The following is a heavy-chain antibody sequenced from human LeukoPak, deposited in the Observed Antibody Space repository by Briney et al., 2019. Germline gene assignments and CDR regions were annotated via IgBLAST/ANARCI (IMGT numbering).Heavy chain of an antibody. CDR1: DFTPSSHG. CDR2: ISSDGGKK. J-gene: IGHJ4*02. Sequence: GGSLRLSCVVSDFTPSSHGTHWVRQAPGKGLEWVAVISSDGGKKSYADSVKGRFTISRDNSKNTLYLQMDSLRVEDTAIYYCARDRAWDYLDSWDQGPLVTVSS. D-gene: IGHD1-26*01. V-gene: IGHV3-30*03. CDR3: ARDRAWDYLDS.